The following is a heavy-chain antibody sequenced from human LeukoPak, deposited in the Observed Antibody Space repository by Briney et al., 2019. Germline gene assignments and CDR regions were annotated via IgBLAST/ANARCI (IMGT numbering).Heavy chain of an antibody. CDR1: GFTFSSYE. J-gene: IGHJ4*02. V-gene: IGHV3-48*03. CDR3: AKDRIVVVTAGFDY. CDR2: ISSSGSTI. D-gene: IGHD2-21*02. Sequence: GGSLRLSCAASGFTFSSYEMNWVRQAPGKGLEWVSYISSSGSTIYYADSVKGRFTISRDNAKNSLYLQMNSLRAEDTALYYCAKDRIVVVTAGFDYWGQGTLVTVSS.